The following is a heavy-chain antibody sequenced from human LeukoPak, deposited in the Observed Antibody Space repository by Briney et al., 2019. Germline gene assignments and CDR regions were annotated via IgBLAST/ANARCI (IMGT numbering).Heavy chain of an antibody. V-gene: IGHV5-10-1*01. CDR1: GYSFTSYW. D-gene: IGHD3-10*01. Sequence: GESLKISCKGSGYSFTSYWISWVRQIPGKGLEWIGRIDPSDSYTNYSPSFQGHVTISADKSISTAYLQWSSLKASDTAMYYCARLRIGYYGSGSYQYYGMDVWGKGTTVTVSS. CDR3: ARLRIGYYGSGSYQYYGMDV. J-gene: IGHJ6*04. CDR2: IDPSDSYT.